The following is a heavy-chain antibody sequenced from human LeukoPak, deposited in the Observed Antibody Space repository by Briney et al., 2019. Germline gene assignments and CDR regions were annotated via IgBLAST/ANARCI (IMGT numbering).Heavy chain of an antibody. CDR1: GFTFSHAW. V-gene: IGHV3-15*01. CDR2: IKSKIDGGTT. J-gene: IGHJ4*02. Sequence: GGSLRLSCAASGFTFSHAWMSWVRQVPGKGLEWVGRIKSKIDGGTTDYAAPVKGRFTISREDSKNTLYLQMNSLRAEDTAVYYCAREGLGATGYFDYWGQGTLVTVSS. D-gene: IGHD1-26*01. CDR3: AREGLGATGYFDY.